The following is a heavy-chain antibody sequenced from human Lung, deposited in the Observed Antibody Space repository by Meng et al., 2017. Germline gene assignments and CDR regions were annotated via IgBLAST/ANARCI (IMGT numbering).Heavy chain of an antibody. V-gene: IGHV4-34*01. CDR1: GASIRDYH. J-gene: IGHJ4*02. D-gene: IGHD4-11*01. CDR2: INHSRSR. CDR3: TRGPTTMAHDFDS. Sequence: VCLQHSVAARLNPSEDLSLTCVVSGASIRDYHWSWIRQTQGKRLECIGEINHSRSRNYHPSCESRATISVDTSQNNLSLQLSSVTAAESAVYYCTRGPTTMAHDFDSWGQGTLVTVSS.